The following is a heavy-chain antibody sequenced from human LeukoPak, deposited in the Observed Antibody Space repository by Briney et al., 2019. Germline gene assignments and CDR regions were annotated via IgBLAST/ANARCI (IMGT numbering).Heavy chain of an antibody. CDR1: GFTFSSYG. CDR2: ISGSGGTI. V-gene: IGHV3-23*01. CDR3: AKRRDSPYYMDV. D-gene: IGHD3-22*01. Sequence: GGSLRLSCAASGFTFSSYGMSWVRQAPGKGLEWVSAISGSGGTIYYADSVKGRFTISRDNSKNTLYLQMNSLRAEDTAVYYCAKRRDSPYYMDVWGKGTTVTISS. J-gene: IGHJ6*03.